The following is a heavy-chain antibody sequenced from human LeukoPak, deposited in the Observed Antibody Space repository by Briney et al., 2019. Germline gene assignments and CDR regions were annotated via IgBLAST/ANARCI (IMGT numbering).Heavy chain of an antibody. CDR1: GFTVSSNY. CDR3: AREGYYDYVWGSYRYFNY. Sequence: GGSLRLSCAASGFTVSSNYMSWVRQAPGKGLEWVSVIYSGGSTYYADSVKGRFTISRDNSKNTLYLQMNSLRAEDTAVYYCAREGYYDYVWGSYRYFNYWGQGTLVTVS. D-gene: IGHD3-16*02. V-gene: IGHV3-66*01. J-gene: IGHJ4*02. CDR2: IYSGGST.